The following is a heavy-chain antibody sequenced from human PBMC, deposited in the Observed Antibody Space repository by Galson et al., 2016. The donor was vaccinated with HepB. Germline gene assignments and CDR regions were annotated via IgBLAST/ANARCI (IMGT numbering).Heavy chain of an antibody. Sequence: SLRLSCAASGFTVSDNYMSWVRQVPGTGLEWVSLIYSGGSTYYADSVKGRFTISRDKSKNTLFLQMNSLRAEDTAVYYCAREGGNNYGTDAFDIWGQGTMVTVSS. CDR1: GFTVSDNY. CDR3: AREGGNNYGTDAFDI. V-gene: IGHV3-53*01. J-gene: IGHJ3*02. CDR2: IYSGGST. D-gene: IGHD5-18*01.